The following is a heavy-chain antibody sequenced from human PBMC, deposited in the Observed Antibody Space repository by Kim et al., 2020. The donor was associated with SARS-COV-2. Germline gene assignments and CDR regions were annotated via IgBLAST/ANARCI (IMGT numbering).Heavy chain of an antibody. Sequence: GGSLRLSCAASGFTFSSYAMHWVRQAPGKGLEWVAVISYDGSNKYYADSVKGRFTISRDNSKNTLYLQMNSLRAEDTAVYYCAGRLDIVVVPAAMRWGQGTLVTVSS. D-gene: IGHD2-2*03. V-gene: IGHV3-30*04. CDR2: ISYDGSNK. J-gene: IGHJ4*02. CDR3: AGRLDIVVVPAAMR. CDR1: GFTFSSYA.